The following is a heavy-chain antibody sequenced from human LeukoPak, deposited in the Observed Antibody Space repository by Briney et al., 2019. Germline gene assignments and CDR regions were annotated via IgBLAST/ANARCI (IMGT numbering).Heavy chain of an antibody. CDR3: ARAVQLERPPPLIDYYYMDV. CDR2: IYYSGTT. D-gene: IGHD1-1*01. CDR1: GGSISGKY. Sequence: SETLSLTCTVSGGSISGKYWSWIRQTPGKGPEWVGYIYYSGTTKYNPSLKSRVTISVDTSKNQFSLKVRSVTTADTAVYYCARAVQLERPPPLIDYYYMDVWGKGTTVTVSS. J-gene: IGHJ6*03. V-gene: IGHV4-59*12.